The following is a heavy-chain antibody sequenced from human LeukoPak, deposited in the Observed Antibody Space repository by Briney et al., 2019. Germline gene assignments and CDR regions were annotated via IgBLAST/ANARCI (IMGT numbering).Heavy chain of an antibody. J-gene: IGHJ4*02. Sequence: GGSLRLSCAASGFTFSSYSMNWARQAPGKGLEWVSSISSSSSYIYYADSVKGRFTISRDNAKNPLYLQMNSLRAEDTAVYYCARDPADFWSGYYIRLDYWGQGTLVTVSS. CDR2: ISSSSSYI. CDR3: ARDPADFWSGYYIRLDY. CDR1: GFTFSSYS. V-gene: IGHV3-21*01. D-gene: IGHD3-3*01.